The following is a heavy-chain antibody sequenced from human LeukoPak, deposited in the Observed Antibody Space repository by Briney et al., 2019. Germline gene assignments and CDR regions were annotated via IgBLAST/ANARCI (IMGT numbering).Heavy chain of an antibody. V-gene: IGHV4-39*01. CDR1: GGSISSSSYY. CDR3: ARQVVAVAGTGYFDY. Sequence: PSETLSLTCTVSGGSISSSSYYWGWIRQPPGKGLEWIGSFYYSGSTYYNPSLKSRVTISVDTSKNQFSLKLNSVTAADTTVYFCARQVVAVAGTGYFDYWGQGTLVTVSS. D-gene: IGHD6-19*01. J-gene: IGHJ4*02. CDR2: FYYSGST.